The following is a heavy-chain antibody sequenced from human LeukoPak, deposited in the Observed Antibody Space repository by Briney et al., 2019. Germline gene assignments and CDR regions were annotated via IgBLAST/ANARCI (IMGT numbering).Heavy chain of an antibody. CDR3: ARDPYSGSYGDYYYYYMDV. D-gene: IGHD1-26*01. J-gene: IGHJ6*03. CDR2: ITSSSSYI. V-gene: IGHV3-21*01. CDR1: GFTFSSYN. Sequence: GGSLRLSCAGSGFTFSSYNMNWVRQAPGKGLEWLSSITSSSSYIYYADSVKGRFTISRDSAKNSLYLQMNSLRDEDTAVYYCARDPYSGSYGDYYYYYMDVWGKGTTVTISS.